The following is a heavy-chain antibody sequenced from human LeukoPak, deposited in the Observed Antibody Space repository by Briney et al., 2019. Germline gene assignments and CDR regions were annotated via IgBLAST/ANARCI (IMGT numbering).Heavy chain of an antibody. J-gene: IGHJ4*02. CDR2: INPSGSST. CDR1: GYTFTSYY. CDR3: ARVSTNYYDSSGYYRHFDY. Sequence: ASVKVSCKASGYTFTSYYMHWVRQAPGQGLEWMGIINPSGSSTSYAQKFQGRVTMTRDTSTSTVYMELSSLRSEDTAVYYCARVSTNYYDSSGYYRHFDYWGQGTLVTVSS. D-gene: IGHD3-22*01. V-gene: IGHV1-46*01.